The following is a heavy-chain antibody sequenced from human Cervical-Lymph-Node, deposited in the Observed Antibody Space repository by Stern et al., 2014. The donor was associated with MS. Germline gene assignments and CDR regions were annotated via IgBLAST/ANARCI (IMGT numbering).Heavy chain of an antibody. Sequence: HITLKESGPALVKPTQTLTLTCTFSGFSLSTTGLGVGWIRPPPGDSLEWLAYIYWDDQKRYSPSLKSRLTITKDTSKNQVVLTLTNVDPVDTATYYCAHRTAGPFDYWGQGTLVTVSS. J-gene: IGHJ4*02. V-gene: IGHV2-5*02. CDR1: GFSLSTTGLG. CDR3: AHRTAGPFDY. CDR2: IYWDDQK.